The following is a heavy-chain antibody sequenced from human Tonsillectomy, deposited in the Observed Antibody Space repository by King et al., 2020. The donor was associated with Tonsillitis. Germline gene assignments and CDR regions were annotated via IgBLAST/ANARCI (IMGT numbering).Heavy chain of an antibody. CDR3: AHRLNSRGGGDDAFDI. V-gene: IGHV2-5*01. CDR2: IYWNDDK. CDR1: GFSLSTSGVG. D-gene: IGHD2/OR15-2a*01. J-gene: IGHJ3*02. Sequence: FTLQESGPTLVKPTQTLTLTCTFSGFSLSTSGVGVGWIRQPPGKALEWLALIYWNDDKRYSPSLKSRLTITKDTSKNQVVLTMTNMDPVDTATYYCAHRLNSRGGGDDAFDIWGQGTMVTVSS.